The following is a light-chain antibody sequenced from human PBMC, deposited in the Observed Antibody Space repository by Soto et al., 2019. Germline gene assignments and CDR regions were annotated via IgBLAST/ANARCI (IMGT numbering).Light chain of an antibody. V-gene: IGLV2-14*03. CDR1: SSDVGDYNY. CDR3: STTRSSSTSV. J-gene: IGLJ1*01. Sequence: QSALTQPASVSGSPGQSITISCTGTSSDVGDYNYVSWYQHHPGKAPKLMIYDVSNRPSGVCNRCSGSKTGNTASLTIVGLQDEDEADYNSSTTRSSSTSVFGTGTKVTVL. CDR2: DVS.